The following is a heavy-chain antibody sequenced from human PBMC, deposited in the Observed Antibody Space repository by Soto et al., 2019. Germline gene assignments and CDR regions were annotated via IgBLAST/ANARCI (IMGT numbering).Heavy chain of an antibody. Sequence: QLQLQESGAGLVKPSETLSLTCTVSGGSITSSSFYWAWIRQPPGKVLAWIGSIYYSGTSYSNPSLWCRISMTVDTSKNQSSLKLNSVTAADTAVYCSARRQRRWLNADYWGQGALVTVSS. V-gene: IGHV4-39*01. CDR2: IYYSGTS. J-gene: IGHJ4*02. CDR3: ARRQRRWLNADY. D-gene: IGHD6-19*01. CDR1: GGSITSSSFY.